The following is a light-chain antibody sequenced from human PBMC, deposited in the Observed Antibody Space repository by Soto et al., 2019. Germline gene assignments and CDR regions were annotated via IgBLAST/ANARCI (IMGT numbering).Light chain of an antibody. CDR3: QQYGSSPT. CDR1: QDITSY. Sequence: DIQMTQSPSSLSASVGDRVTITCQASQDITSYLNWYQHKPWKAPKLLIYDASILEAGVPPRFSGRGSGTYFTFTISSLQPEDVVVYYCQQYGSSPTFGQGPKVEIK. CDR2: DAS. V-gene: IGKV1-33*01. J-gene: IGKJ1*01.